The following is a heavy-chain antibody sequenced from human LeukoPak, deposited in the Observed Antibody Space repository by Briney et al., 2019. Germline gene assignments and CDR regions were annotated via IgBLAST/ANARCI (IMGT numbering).Heavy chain of an antibody. Sequence: SETLSLTCTVSSGSISSSSYYWGWIRQPPGKGLEWIGSIYYSGSTYYNPSLKSRVTISVDTSKNQFSLKLSSVTAADTAVYYCARSEYYYDSSGYFDYWGQGTLVTVSS. D-gene: IGHD3-22*01. CDR2: IYYSGST. J-gene: IGHJ4*02. V-gene: IGHV4-39*01. CDR3: ARSEYYYDSSGYFDY. CDR1: SGSISSSSYY.